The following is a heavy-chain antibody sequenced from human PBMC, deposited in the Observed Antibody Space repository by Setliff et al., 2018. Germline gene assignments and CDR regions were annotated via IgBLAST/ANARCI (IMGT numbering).Heavy chain of an antibody. CDR1: GYTFSGYY. D-gene: IGHD2-2*01. CDR3: ARESVPVPAGYGMDV. Sequence: ASVKVSCKASGYTFSGYYIHWVRQAPGQGLDWMGVLNPSGGGTEFAEKFQGRLTVTRDTSTSTVYMELSSLRSEDTAVYYCARESVPVPAGYGMDVWGQGTMVTVSS. V-gene: IGHV1-46*01. CDR2: LNPSGGGT. J-gene: IGHJ6*02.